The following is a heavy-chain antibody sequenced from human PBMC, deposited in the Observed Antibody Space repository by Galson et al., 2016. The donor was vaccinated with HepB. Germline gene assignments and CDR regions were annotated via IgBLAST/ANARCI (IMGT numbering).Heavy chain of an antibody. CDR2: ISDSGDTT. CDR1: GFPFSGYS. CDR3: ARDNGLAYFGY. V-gene: IGHV3-48*02. J-gene: IGHJ4*02. Sequence: SLRLSCAASGFPFSGYSMRWVRQAPGKGLEWVSYISDSGDTTYYADSVKGRFTISRDNAKNALFLQMNSLRDDDTAVFYCARDNGLAYFGYWGQGTLVTVSS.